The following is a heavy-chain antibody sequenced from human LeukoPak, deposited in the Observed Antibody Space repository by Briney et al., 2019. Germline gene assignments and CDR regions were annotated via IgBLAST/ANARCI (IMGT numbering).Heavy chain of an antibody. CDR2: IWYDGSNK. D-gene: IGHD6-19*01. J-gene: IGHJ4*02. CDR3: ARDPIAVAGTWYFDY. CDR1: GFTFSSYG. V-gene: IGHV3-33*01. Sequence: PGGSLRLSCAASGFTFSSYGMHWVRQAPGKGLEWVAVIWYDGSNKYYADSVKGRFTISRDNSKNTLYLQMNSLRAEDTAVYYCARDPIAVAGTWYFDYWGQGTLVTVSS.